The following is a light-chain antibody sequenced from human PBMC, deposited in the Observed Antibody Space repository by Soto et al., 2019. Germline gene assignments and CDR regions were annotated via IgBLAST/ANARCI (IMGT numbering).Light chain of an antibody. CDR3: QSYDSSLSGHVV. CDR1: SSNIGAGYN. J-gene: IGLJ2*01. V-gene: IGLV1-40*01. Sequence: QSVLTQPPSVSGAPGQRVTISCTGSSSNIGAGYNVHWYQQLPGTAPKLLIYSNSNRPSGVPVRFSGSKSGTSASLAITGLQAEDEADYYCQSYDSSLSGHVVFGGGTKLTVL. CDR2: SNS.